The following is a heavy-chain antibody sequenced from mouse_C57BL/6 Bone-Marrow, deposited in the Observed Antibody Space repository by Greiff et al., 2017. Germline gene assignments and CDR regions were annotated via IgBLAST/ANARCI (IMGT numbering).Heavy chain of an antibody. CDR1: GFTFSSYG. V-gene: IGHV5-6*02. J-gene: IGHJ2*01. CDR2: ISSGGSYT. D-gene: IGHD1-1*01. Sequence: EVMLVESGGDLVKPGGSLKLSCAASGFTFSSYGMSWVRQTPDKRLEWVATISSGGSYTYYPDSVKGRFTISRDNAKNTLYLQMSSLKSEDTAMYYCARRTVAFDYWGQGTILTVSS. CDR3: ARRTVAFDY.